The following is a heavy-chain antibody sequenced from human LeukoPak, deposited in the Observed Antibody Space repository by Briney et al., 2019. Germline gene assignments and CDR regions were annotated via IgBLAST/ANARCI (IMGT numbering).Heavy chain of an antibody. CDR3: AREDGYCSGGNCYSYFDS. V-gene: IGHV3-7*01. J-gene: IGHJ4*02. CDR2: IKKTGSET. CDR1: GFTFSHFW. Sequence: GGSLRLSCAASGFTFSHFWMSWVRQAPGKGLEWVAYIKKTGSETYYVDSVKGRFTITRDNTRNSLFLQMYSLRAEDTAVYFCAREDGYCSGGNCYSYFDSWGQGTLVTVSP. D-gene: IGHD2-15*01.